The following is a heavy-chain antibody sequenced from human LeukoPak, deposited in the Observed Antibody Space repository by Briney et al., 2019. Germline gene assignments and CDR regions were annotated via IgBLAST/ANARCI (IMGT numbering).Heavy chain of an antibody. CDR3: ARVIYGMDV. CDR1: GASISSGDYL. CDR2: ISYNGNT. D-gene: IGHD2/OR15-2a*01. V-gene: IGHV4-31*03. J-gene: IGHJ6*02. Sequence: PSETLSLTCTVSGASISSGDYLWAWIRQHPGKGLEWIGYISYNGNTYYNLSLKSRVTISVDKSKNQFSLKLSSVTAADTAVYYCARVIYGMDVWGQGTTVTVSS.